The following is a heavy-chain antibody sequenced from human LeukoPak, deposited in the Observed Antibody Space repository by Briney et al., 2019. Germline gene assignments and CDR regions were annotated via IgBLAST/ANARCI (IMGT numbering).Heavy chain of an antibody. CDR1: GFTFSSYG. J-gene: IGHJ3*02. Sequence: GGSLRLSCAASGFTFSSYGMHWVRQAPGKGLEWVAVIPYDGSNEYYADSVKGRFTISRDNSKNTLYLQMNSLRAEDTAVYYCAREGQWGAFDIWGQGTMVTVSS. D-gene: IGHD6-19*01. CDR2: IPYDGSNE. CDR3: AREGQWGAFDI. V-gene: IGHV3-30*03.